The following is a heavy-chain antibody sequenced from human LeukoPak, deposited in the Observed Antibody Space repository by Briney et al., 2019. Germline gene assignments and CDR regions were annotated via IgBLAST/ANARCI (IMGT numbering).Heavy chain of an antibody. D-gene: IGHD3-22*01. CDR3: AKFYDGSGYYFVNYYYMDV. J-gene: IGHJ6*03. CDR1: GFTFSSYW. CDR2: ISSGGSTI. Sequence: GGSLRLSCAASGFTFSSYWMNWVRQAPGKGLEWVSYISSGGSTIYYADSVKGRFTISRDNAKDSLYLQMNSLRAEDTAVYYCAKFYDGSGYYFVNYYYMDVWGKGTTVTVSS. V-gene: IGHV3-48*04.